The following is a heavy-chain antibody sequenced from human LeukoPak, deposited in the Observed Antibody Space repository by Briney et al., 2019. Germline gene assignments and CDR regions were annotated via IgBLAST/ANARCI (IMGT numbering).Heavy chain of an antibody. V-gene: IGHV3-30*04. CDR1: GFDLSAYS. J-gene: IGHJ4*02. Sequence: PGGSLRLSCAASGFDLSAYSMHWARQTPGKGLEWVAVVSYDQDKKYYADSERGRFTISRDSSQNMLYLQLNSLRAEDTAVYYCARDPFGGKIFDYWGQGSLVTVSS. CDR2: VSYDQDKK. CDR3: ARDPFGGKIFDY. D-gene: IGHD3-16*01.